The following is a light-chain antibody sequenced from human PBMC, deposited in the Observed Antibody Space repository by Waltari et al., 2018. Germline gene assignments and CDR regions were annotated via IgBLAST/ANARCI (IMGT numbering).Light chain of an antibody. CDR3: KQYASSVLYT. J-gene: IGKJ2*01. CDR2: AAS. Sequence: IELTQSPGTLSLSPGDRASLSCKASQTLGKNYVAWYQHKPGQAPRLLIYAASSRASGIPNRFGGSGSGTDFTLTITRLEPEDSAVYYCKQYASSVLYTFGQGTKLEIK. V-gene: IGKV3-20*01. CDR1: QTLGKNY.